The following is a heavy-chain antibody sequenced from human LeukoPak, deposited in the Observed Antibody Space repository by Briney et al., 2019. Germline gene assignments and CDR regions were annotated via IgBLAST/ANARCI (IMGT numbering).Heavy chain of an antibody. D-gene: IGHD3-22*01. CDR1: RYTFINYW. J-gene: IGHJ4*02. Sequence: GESLKISCKGSRYTFINYWIGWVRQMPGKGLEWMGIIYPGDSDTIYSPSFRGQVTISADKSISTAYLQWSSLKASDTAMYYCARRDSTGYYSFDYWGQGTLVTVSS. CDR2: IYPGDSDT. V-gene: IGHV5-51*01. CDR3: ARRDSTGYYSFDY.